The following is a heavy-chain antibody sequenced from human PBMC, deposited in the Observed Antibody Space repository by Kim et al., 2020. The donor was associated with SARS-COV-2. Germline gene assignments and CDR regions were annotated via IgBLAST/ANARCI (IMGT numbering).Heavy chain of an antibody. J-gene: IGHJ6*02. V-gene: IGHV3-48*03. Sequence: VKGRFTISRDNAKNSLYLQMNSLRAEDTAVYYCARDTLGGVLEYYYGMDVWGQGTTVTVSS. CDR3: ARDTLGGVLEYYYGMDV. D-gene: IGHD3-16*01.